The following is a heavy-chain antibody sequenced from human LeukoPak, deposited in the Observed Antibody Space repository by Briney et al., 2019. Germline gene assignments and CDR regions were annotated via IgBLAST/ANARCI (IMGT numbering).Heavy chain of an antibody. D-gene: IGHD4-17*01. CDR2: IMPLFGTA. Sequence: GALVKVSCKTSGGTFNNSAISWVRQVPGQGLEWQGGIMPLFGTAGYAQKFQGRVTITKDESTRTVYLELTSLTSDDTAVYYCARDVHGDYGSGWFDPWGQGTLVSVSS. CDR1: GGTFNNSA. J-gene: IGHJ5*02. CDR3: ARDVHGDYGSGWFDP. V-gene: IGHV1-69*05.